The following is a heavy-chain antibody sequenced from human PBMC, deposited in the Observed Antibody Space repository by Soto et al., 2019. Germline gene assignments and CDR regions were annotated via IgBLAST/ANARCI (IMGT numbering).Heavy chain of an antibody. CDR1: GYTFTSYA. CDR3: ARGRYGDY. CDR2: INAGNGNT. D-gene: IGHD1-1*01. J-gene: IGHJ4*02. Sequence: GASVKVSCKASGYTFTSYAMHWVRQAPGQRLEWMGWINAGNGNTKYSQKFQGRVTVTRDTSTSTAYIELRSLRSDDTAVYYCARGRYGDYWGQGALVTVSS. V-gene: IGHV1-3*01.